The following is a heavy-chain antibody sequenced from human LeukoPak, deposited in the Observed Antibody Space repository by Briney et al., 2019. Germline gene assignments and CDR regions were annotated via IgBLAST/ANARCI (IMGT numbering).Heavy chain of an antibody. CDR1: GFTFSDYY. J-gene: IGHJ4*02. V-gene: IGHV3-11*01. CDR3: AKGNRVVVTAVSFDY. CDR2: ISSSGSTI. D-gene: IGHD2-21*02. Sequence: GGSLRLSCAASGFTFSDYYMSWIRQAPGKGLEWVSYISSSGSTIYYADSVKGRFTISRDNAKNSLYLQMNSLRAEDTALYYCAKGNRVVVTAVSFDYWGQGTLVTVSS.